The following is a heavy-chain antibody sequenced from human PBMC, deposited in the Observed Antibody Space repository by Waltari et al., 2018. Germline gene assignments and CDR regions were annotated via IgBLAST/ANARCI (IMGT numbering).Heavy chain of an antibody. CDR1: GFSLSKSA. J-gene: IGHJ4*02. D-gene: IGHD1-1*01. CDR3: ARGGSDRAPLDY. Sequence: QVQLVESGGGVGQSGGSLSLSCAASGFSLSKSAVHGVRQATGKGLDWVGVTSPDGFNKYYADSVQGRFTISRDRSLQMSALRSEDTAVYYCARGGSDRAPLDYWGRGTLVTVSS. CDR2: TSPDGFNK. V-gene: IGHV3-30*15.